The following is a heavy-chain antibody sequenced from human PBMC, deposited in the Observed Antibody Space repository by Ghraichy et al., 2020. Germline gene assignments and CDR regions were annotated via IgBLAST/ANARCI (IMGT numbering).Heavy chain of an antibody. J-gene: IGHJ6*02. D-gene: IGHD6-19*01. Sequence: GGSLRLSCAASGFTFSSYSMNWVRQAPGKGLEWVSSISSSSSYIYYADSVKGRFTISRDNAKNSLYLQMNSLRAEDTAVYYCANSVAGTEYGMDVWGQGTTVTVSS. V-gene: IGHV3-21*01. CDR1: GFTFSSYS. CDR2: ISSSSSYI. CDR3: ANSVAGTEYGMDV.